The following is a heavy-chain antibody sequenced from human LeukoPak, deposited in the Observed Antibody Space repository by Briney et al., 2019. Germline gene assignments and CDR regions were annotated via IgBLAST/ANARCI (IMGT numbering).Heavy chain of an antibody. D-gene: IGHD5-12*01. Sequence: SETLSLTCTVSGGSISSSSYYWGWIRQPPGKGLEWIGSIYYSGSTYYNPSLKSRVTISVDTSKNQFSLKLSSVTAADTAVYYCARHTEWGGYDFAASDIWGQGTMVTVSS. CDR2: IYYSGST. CDR1: GGSISSSSYY. V-gene: IGHV4-39*01. CDR3: ARHTEWGGYDFAASDI. J-gene: IGHJ3*02.